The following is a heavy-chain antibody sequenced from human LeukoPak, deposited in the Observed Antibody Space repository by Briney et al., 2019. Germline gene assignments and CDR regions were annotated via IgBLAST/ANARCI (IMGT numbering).Heavy chain of an antibody. Sequence: SETLSLTXAVYGGSFSGYYWSWIRQPPGKGLEWIGEINHSGSTNYNPSLKSRVTISVDTSKNQFSLKLSSVTAADTAVYYCARGRYYYDSSGYLLFDYWGQGTLVTVSS. CDR3: ARGRYYYDSSGYLLFDY. CDR2: INHSGST. CDR1: GGSFSGYY. J-gene: IGHJ4*02. V-gene: IGHV4-34*01. D-gene: IGHD3-22*01.